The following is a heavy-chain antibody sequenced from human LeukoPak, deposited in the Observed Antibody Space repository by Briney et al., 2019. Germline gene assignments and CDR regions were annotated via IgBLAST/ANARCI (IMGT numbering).Heavy chain of an antibody. Sequence: GGSLRLSCAASGFTFSSYAMSWVRQAPGKGLEWVANIKQDGGEKYYVDSVKGRFTISRDNAKNSLYLQMNSLRAEDTAVYYCARVWSLDFWSPKSPTGFPDYWGQGTLVTVSS. CDR1: GFTFSSYA. CDR3: ARVWSLDFWSPKSPTGFPDY. CDR2: IKQDGGEK. V-gene: IGHV3-7*01. J-gene: IGHJ4*02. D-gene: IGHD3-3*01.